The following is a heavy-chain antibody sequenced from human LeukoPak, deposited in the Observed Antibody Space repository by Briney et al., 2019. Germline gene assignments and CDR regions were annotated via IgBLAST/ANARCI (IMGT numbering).Heavy chain of an antibody. CDR1: GFTFSSYT. J-gene: IGHJ4*02. CDR3: AKGSTSGMDY. D-gene: IGHD2-2*01. V-gene: IGHV3-21*06. Sequence: GGSLRLSCAASGFTFSSYTMNWVRQAPGKGLEWVSTMTGTTNYIDYADSLKGRFTISRDNAKSLLYLQMNSLRAEDTAVYYCAKGSTSGMDYWGQGTLVTVSS. CDR2: MTGTTNYI.